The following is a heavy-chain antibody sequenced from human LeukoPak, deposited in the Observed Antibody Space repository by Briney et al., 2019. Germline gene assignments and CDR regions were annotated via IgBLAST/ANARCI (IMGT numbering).Heavy chain of an antibody. V-gene: IGHV3-49*04. D-gene: IGHD3-10*01. Sequence: GGSLRLSCTASGFTFGDYAMSWVRQAPGKGLEWVGFIRSKAYGGTTEYAASVKGRFTISRDDSKSIAYLQMNSLKTEDTAVYYCTRVGVDTMVRGVTWYFDYWGQGTLVTVSS. CDR1: GFTFGDYA. J-gene: IGHJ4*02. CDR3: TRVGVDTMVRGVTWYFDY. CDR2: IRSKAYGGTT.